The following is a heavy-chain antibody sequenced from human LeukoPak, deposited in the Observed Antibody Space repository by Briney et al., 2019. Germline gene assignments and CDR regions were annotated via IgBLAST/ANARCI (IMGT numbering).Heavy chain of an antibody. CDR3: ARTAVYDSSGYYYPYYMDV. V-gene: IGHV4-59*11. CDR2: IYYSGST. CDR1: GGSISSHY. Sequence: PSETLSLTCTVSGGSISSHYWSWIRQPPGKGLEWIGYIYYSGSTNYNPSLKSRVTISVNTSKNQFSLKLSSVTAADTAVYYCARTAVYDSSGYYYPYYMDVWGKGTMVTVSS. J-gene: IGHJ6*03. D-gene: IGHD3-22*01.